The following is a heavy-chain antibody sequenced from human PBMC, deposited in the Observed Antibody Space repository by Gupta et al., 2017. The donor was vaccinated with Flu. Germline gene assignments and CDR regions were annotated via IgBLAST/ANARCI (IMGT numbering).Heavy chain of an antibody. CDR3: AKEQTGSYYVYYYYGMDV. J-gene: IGHJ6*02. D-gene: IGHD1-26*01. Sequence: QVQLVESGGGVVQPGRSLRLSCAASGFTFSSYGMHWVRQAPGKGLEWVAVISYDGSNKYYADSVKGRFTISRDNSKNTLYLQMNSLRAEDTAVYYCAKEQTGSYYVYYYYGMDVWGQGTTVTVSS. CDR2: ISYDGSNK. V-gene: IGHV3-30*18. CDR1: GFTFSSYG.